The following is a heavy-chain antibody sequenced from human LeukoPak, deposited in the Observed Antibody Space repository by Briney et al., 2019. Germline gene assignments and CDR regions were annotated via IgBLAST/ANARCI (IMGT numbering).Heavy chain of an antibody. Sequence: GGSLRLSCAASGFTFSSYGMHWVRQAPGKGLEWVAVIWYDGSNKYYAGSVKGRFTISRDNAKNSIHLQMSGLRAEDSAVYCVRGDGDLFDFWGQGTLVSVSS. D-gene: IGHD4-17*01. CDR1: GFTFSSYG. V-gene: IGHV3-33*03. CDR3: RGDGDLFDF. J-gene: IGHJ4*02. CDR2: IWYDGSNK.